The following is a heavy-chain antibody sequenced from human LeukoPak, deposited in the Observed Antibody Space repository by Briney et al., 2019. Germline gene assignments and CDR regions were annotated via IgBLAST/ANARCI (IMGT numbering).Heavy chain of an antibody. CDR2: ISGSGGST. D-gene: IGHD2-2*01. CDR3: AGYRSSTSCYAFDY. V-gene: IGHV3-23*01. CDR1: GFTFSSYA. Sequence: PGGSLRLSCAASGFTFSSYAMSWVRQAPGKGLEWVSAISGSGGSTYYADSVKGRFTISRDNSKNTLYLQMNSLRAEDTAVYYCAGYRSSTSCYAFDYWGQGTLVTVSS. J-gene: IGHJ4*02.